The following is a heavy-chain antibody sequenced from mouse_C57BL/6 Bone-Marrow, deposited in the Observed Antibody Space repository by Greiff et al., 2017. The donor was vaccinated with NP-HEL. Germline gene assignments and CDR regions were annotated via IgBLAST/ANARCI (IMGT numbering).Heavy chain of an antibody. V-gene: IGHV1-52*01. J-gene: IGHJ2*01. Sequence: QVQLQQPGAELVRPGSSVKLSCKASGYTFTSYWMHWVKQRPIQGLEWIGNIDPSDSETHYNQKFKDKATLTVDKSSSTAYMQLSSLTSEDSAVYYCARNPYGYDGYYFDYWGQGTTLTVSS. D-gene: IGHD2-2*01. CDR2: IDPSDSET. CDR1: GYTFTSYW. CDR3: ARNPYGYDGYYFDY.